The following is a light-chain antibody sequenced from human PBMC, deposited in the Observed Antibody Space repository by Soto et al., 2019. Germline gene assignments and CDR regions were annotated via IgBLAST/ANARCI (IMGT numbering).Light chain of an antibody. CDR1: QSISSW. V-gene: IGKV1-5*03. CDR3: QQYNTYPWT. CDR2: KAS. Sequence: DIQMTQSPSTLSASVGDRVTITCRASQSISSWLAWYQQKPGKAPKLLIYKASSLQSGVPSRFSGSGSRTEFTLTISSLQPDDFATYYCQQYNTYPWTFGQGTQVEIK. J-gene: IGKJ1*01.